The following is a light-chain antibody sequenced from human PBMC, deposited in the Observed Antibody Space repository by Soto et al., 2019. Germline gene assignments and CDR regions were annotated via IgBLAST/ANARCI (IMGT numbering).Light chain of an antibody. CDR2: DTS. CDR3: QQRYGWPPLT. J-gene: IGKJ4*01. Sequence: ETVLTQSPATLSLSPGERATLSCRASQSVRSYLAWYQQKPGQAPRLLIYDTSNRATGIPARFSGSGSGTDFTLTISSLEPEDFAVYYCQQRYGWPPLTFGGGTKVELK. CDR1: QSVRSY. V-gene: IGKV3-11*01.